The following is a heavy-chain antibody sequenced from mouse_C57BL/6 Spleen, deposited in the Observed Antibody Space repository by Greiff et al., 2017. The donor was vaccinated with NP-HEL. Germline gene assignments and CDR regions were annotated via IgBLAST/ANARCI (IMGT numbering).Heavy chain of an antibody. D-gene: IGHD4-1*02. CDR3: TPNWDDYAMDY. V-gene: IGHV6-3*01. CDR2: IRLKSDNYAT. Sequence: EVHLVESGGGLVQPGGSMKLSCVASGFTFSNYWMNWVRQSPEKGLEWVAQIRLKSDNYATHYAESVKGRFTISRDDSKSSVYLQMNNLRAEDTGIYYCTPNWDDYAMDYWGQGTSVTVSS. CDR1: GFTFSNYW. J-gene: IGHJ4*01.